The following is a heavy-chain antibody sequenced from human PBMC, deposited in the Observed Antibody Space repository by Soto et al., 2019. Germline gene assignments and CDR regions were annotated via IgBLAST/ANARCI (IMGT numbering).Heavy chain of an antibody. J-gene: IGHJ5*02. V-gene: IGHV1-69*13. D-gene: IGHD3-3*01. CDR3: ARDQGPYYDFWSGYSEYNWFDP. CDR1: GGTFSSYA. CDR2: IIPIFGTA. Sequence: SVKVSCKASGGTFSSYAISWVRQAPGQGLEWMGGIIPIFGTANYAQKFQGRVTITADASTSTAYMELSSLRSEDTAVYYCARDQGPYYDFWSGYSEYNWFDPWGQGTLVTVSS.